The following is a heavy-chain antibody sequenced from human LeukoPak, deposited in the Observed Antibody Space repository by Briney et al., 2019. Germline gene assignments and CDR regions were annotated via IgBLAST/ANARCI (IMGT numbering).Heavy chain of an antibody. J-gene: IGHJ4*02. CDR1: GYTLTELS. D-gene: IGHD1-26*01. Sequence: ASVKVSCKVSGYTLTELSMHWVRQAPGKGLEWMGGFDPEDGETIYAQKFQGRVTMTEDTSTDTAYMELSSLRSEDTAVYYCATALIREWELLFARNWGLGTLVTVSS. CDR2: FDPEDGET. V-gene: IGHV1-24*01. CDR3: ATALIREWELLFARN.